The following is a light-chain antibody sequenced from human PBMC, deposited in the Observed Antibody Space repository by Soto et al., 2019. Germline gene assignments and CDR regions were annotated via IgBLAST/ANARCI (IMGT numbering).Light chain of an antibody. J-gene: IGLJ3*02. CDR3: LLGVRPTHWV. CDR2: DTN. V-gene: IGLV7-46*01. Sequence: QAVVTQEPSLTVSPGGTVTLTCGSSTGAVTSGHFPYWFQQKPGQAPRTLIYDTNNKHSWTPARFSGSLLGGKAALTLSGAQPEDEAEYYCLLGVRPTHWVIGGGTKLTVL. CDR1: TGAVTSGHF.